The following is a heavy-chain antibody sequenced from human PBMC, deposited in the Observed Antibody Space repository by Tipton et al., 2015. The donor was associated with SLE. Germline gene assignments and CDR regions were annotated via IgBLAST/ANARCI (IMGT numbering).Heavy chain of an antibody. D-gene: IGHD6-13*01. V-gene: IGHV4-59*01. CDR3: AREIMGDSSSWPLGFDY. CDR2: IYYSGST. CDR1: GGSISSYY. Sequence: LRLSCTVSGGSISSYYWSWIRQPPGKGLEWIGYIYYSGSTNYNPSLKSRVTISVDTSKNQFSLKLSSVTAADTAVYYCAREIMGDSSSWPLGFDYWGQGTLVTVPS. J-gene: IGHJ4*02.